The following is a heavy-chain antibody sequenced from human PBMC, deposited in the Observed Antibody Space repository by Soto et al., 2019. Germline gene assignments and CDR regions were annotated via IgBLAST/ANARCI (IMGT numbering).Heavy chain of an antibody. V-gene: IGHV6-1*01. CDR3: ARGVRYPGSSRWYYYGMDV. J-gene: IGHJ6*02. CDR2: TYYRSKWYN. D-gene: IGHD1-26*01. Sequence: SQPVSRTCAISGASVSSNSAAWNCIRQSPSRGLEWLGRTYYRSKWYNDYAVSVKSRITINPDTSKNQFSLQLNSVTPEDTAVYYCARGVRYPGSSRWYYYGMDVWGQRTTVTVSS. CDR1: GASVSSNSAA.